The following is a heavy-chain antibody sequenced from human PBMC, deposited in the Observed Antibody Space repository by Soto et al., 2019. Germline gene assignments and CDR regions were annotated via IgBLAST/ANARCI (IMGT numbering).Heavy chain of an antibody. CDR2: IYTSGST. V-gene: IGHV4-4*07. CDR1: GGSISSYY. D-gene: IGHD6-13*01. J-gene: IGHJ4*02. CDR3: AREIAAAGPIDY. Sequence: SETLSLTCTVSGGSISSYYWSWIRQPAGKGLEWIGRIYTSGSTNYNPSLKSRVTMSVDASKNQFSLKLSSVTAADTAVYYCAREIAAAGPIDYWGQGTLVTVSS.